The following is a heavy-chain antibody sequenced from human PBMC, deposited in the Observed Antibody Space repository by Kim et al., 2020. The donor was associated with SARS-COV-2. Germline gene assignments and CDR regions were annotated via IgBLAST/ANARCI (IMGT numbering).Heavy chain of an antibody. J-gene: IGHJ6*02. D-gene: IGHD3-10*01. CDR1: GFTFSSYG. CDR2: ISYDGSNK. CDR3: AKESGSGSYYAWTYDYYGMDA. Sequence: GGSLRLSCAASGFTFSSYGMHWVRQAPGKGLEWVAVISYDGSNKYYADSVKGRFTISRDNSKNTLYLQMNSLRAEDTAVYYCAKESGSGSYYAWTYDYYGMDAWGQGTTVIASS. V-gene: IGHV3-30*18.